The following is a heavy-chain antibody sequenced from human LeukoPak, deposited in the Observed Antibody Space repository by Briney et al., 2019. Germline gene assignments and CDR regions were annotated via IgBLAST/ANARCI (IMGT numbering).Heavy chain of an antibody. J-gene: IGHJ6*02. V-gene: IGHV1-8*01. CDR1: GYTFTSYD. Sequence: GASVKVSCKASGYTFTSYDINWVRQATGQGLEWMGWMNPNSGNTGYAQKFQGRVTMTRNTSISTAYMELSSLRSEDTAVYYCAREVPAAMLYYYYYGTDVWGQGTTVTVSS. CDR2: MNPNSGNT. D-gene: IGHD2-2*01. CDR3: AREVPAAMLYYYYYGTDV.